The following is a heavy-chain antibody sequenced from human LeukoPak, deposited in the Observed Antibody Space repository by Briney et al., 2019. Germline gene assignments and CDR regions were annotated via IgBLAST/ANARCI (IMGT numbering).Heavy chain of an antibody. CDR2: IKRTTDGGTT. CDR1: GFSFGNCW. CDR3: VAGLETSDLDY. D-gene: IGHD1-1*01. Sequence: GSLRLSCAASGFSFGNCWMSWVRQAPGKGLEWVARIKRTTDGGTTDYAAPVKGRFTISRDDSINTLHLQMNSLKTDDAAVYFCVAGLETSDLDYWGQGTLVTVSS. J-gene: IGHJ4*02. V-gene: IGHV3-15*01.